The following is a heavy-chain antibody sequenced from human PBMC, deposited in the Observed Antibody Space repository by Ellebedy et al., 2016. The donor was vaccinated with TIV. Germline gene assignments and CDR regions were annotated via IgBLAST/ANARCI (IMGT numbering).Heavy chain of an antibody. CDR1: GFTFSYYW. V-gene: IGHV3-74*01. D-gene: IGHD2-21*02. Sequence: PGGSLRLSCEVSGFTFSYYWRHWVRQAPGKGLVWVSRVNGGGVSTSYSDSVKGRFTISRDNAKKTPYLQMNSLRAEDTAVYYCTRTLTSYYFDYWGQGALVTVSS. CDR2: VNGGGVST. CDR3: TRTLTSYYFDY. J-gene: IGHJ4*02.